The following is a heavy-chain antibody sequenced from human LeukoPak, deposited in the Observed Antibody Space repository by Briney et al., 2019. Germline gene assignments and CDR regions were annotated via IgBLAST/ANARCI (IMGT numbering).Heavy chain of an antibody. D-gene: IGHD3-10*01. V-gene: IGHV4-59*01. CDR1: GGSMHGYY. J-gene: IGHJ4*02. CDR3: ARGVLIAEFLFDY. CDR2: ISYSGST. Sequence: SETLSLTCIVSGGSMHGYYWSWIRQPPGKGLECIGYISYSGSTTHNPSLRSRGTISVDTSKNQFSLRLTSVTAADTAVYYCARGVLIAEFLFDYWGQGALVTVSS.